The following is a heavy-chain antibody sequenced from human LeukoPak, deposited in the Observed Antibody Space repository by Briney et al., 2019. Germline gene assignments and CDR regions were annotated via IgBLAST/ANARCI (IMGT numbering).Heavy chain of an antibody. Sequence: GASVKVSCKASGYTFTSYGISWVRQAPGQGLEWMGWVSGYNGNTNYAQKLQGRVTMATDTSTSTAYLEVRSLRSDDTAVYYCARDIWGYSFGYCDYWGQGTPVIVSS. CDR3: ARDIWGYSFGYCDY. J-gene: IGHJ4*02. D-gene: IGHD5-18*01. CDR2: VSGYNGNT. V-gene: IGHV1-18*01. CDR1: GYTFTSYG.